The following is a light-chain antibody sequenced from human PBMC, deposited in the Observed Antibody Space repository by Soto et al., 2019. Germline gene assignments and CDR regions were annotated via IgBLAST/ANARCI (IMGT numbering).Light chain of an antibody. CDR2: DAS. Sequence: EIVLTQSPATGSLWPGERRTLSCRASQSVSSYLAWYQQKPGQAPRLLIYDASNRATGIPARLSGSGSGTDPTLTISSLEPEDFAVYYCKQRSNFAVGPGTKVENK. J-gene: IGKJ3*01. CDR1: QSVSSY. V-gene: IGKV3-11*01. CDR3: KQRSNFA.